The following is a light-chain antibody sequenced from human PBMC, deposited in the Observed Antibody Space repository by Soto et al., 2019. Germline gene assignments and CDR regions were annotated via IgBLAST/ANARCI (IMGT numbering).Light chain of an antibody. CDR3: CSYAGSSTFYV. J-gene: IGLJ1*01. CDR1: SSDVGNYNL. V-gene: IGLV2-23*02. Sequence: QSVLTQPASVSGSPGQSVTISCTGTSSDVGNYNLVSWYQQHPGKAPKLMIYEVSRRPSGVSNRFSGSKSGNTASLTISGPQAEDEADYYCCSYAGSSTFYVFGTGTRVPVL. CDR2: EVS.